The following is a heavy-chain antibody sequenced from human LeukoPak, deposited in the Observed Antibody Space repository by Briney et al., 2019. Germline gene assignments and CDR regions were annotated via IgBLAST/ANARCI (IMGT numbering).Heavy chain of an antibody. CDR2: IYYSGST. J-gene: IGHJ2*01. CDR3: ARRWDHYGGNSRWYFDL. V-gene: IGHV4-30-4*01. D-gene: IGHD4-23*01. CDR1: GGSISSGDYY. Sequence: SETLSLTCTVSGGSISSGDYYWSWIRQPPGKGLEWIGYIYYSGSTYYNPSLKSRVTISVDTSKNQFSLKLSSVTAADTAVYYCARRWDHYGGNSRWYFDLWGRGTLVTVSS.